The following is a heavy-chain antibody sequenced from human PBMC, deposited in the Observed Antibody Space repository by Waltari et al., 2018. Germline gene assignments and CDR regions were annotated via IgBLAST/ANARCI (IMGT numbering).Heavy chain of an antibody. Sequence: QLQLQESGPGLVKPSETLSLTCTVAGGSISSSSYYWGWIRQPPGKGLEWIGSIYYSGSTYYHPSLKSRFTISVDTSKNQFSLKLSSVPAADTAVYYCARRCSGGSCYFDYFDYWGQGTLVTVSS. CDR2: IYYSGST. CDR1: GGSISSSSYY. D-gene: IGHD2-15*01. V-gene: IGHV4-39*01. CDR3: ARRCSGGSCYFDYFDY. J-gene: IGHJ4*02.